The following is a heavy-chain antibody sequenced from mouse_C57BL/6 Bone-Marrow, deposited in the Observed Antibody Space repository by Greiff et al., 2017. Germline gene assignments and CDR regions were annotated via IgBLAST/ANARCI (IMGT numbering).Heavy chain of an antibody. CDR1: GFSLTSYG. CDR3: ARNEKDYDEGYAMDY. Sequence: VQRVESGPGLVQPSQSLSITCTVSGFSLTSYGVHWVRQSPGKGLEWLGVIWSGGSTDYNAAFISRLSISKDNSKSQVFFKMNSLQADDTAIYYCARNEKDYDEGYAMDYWGQGTSVTVSS. J-gene: IGHJ4*01. V-gene: IGHV2-2*01. D-gene: IGHD2-4*01. CDR2: IWSGGST.